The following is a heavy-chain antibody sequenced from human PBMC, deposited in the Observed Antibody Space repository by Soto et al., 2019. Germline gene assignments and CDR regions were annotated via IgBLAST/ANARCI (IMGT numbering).Heavy chain of an antibody. D-gene: IGHD6-19*01. V-gene: IGHV1-2*02. Sequence: QVQLVQSGAEVKKPGASVKVSCKASGYTFTGYYMHWVRQAPGQGLEWMGWINPNSGGTNYAQKFQGRVTMTRDTSISTAYMELSRLGSDDTAVYYGARAPPPIGPTVAGIVGVDPWGQGTLVTVSS. CDR2: INPNSGGT. J-gene: IGHJ5*02. CDR3: ARAPPPIGPTVAGIVGVDP. CDR1: GYTFTGYY.